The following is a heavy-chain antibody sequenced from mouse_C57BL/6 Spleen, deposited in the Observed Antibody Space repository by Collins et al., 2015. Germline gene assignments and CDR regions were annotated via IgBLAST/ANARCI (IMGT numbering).Heavy chain of an antibody. CDR2: IRNKANGYTT. CDR3: ARENYYFDY. V-gene: IGHV7-3*02. Sequence: WATSGFTFTDYYMSWVRQPPGKALEWLGFIRNKANGYTTEYSASVKGRFTISRDNSQSILYLQMNTLRAEDSATYYCARENYYFDYWGQGTTLTVSS. J-gene: IGHJ2*01. CDR1: GFTFTDYY.